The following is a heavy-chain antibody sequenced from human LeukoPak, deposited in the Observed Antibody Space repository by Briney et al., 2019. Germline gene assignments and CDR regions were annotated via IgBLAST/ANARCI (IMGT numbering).Heavy chain of an antibody. V-gene: IGHV4-59*12. CDR2: IYYSGST. D-gene: IGHD1-26*01. Sequence: PSETLSLTCTVSGGSISSYYWSWIRQPPGKGLEWIGYIYYSGSTNYNPSLKSRVTISVDTSKNQFSLKLSSVTAADTAVYYCARVVGATEGMDVWGQGTTVTVSS. CDR3: ARVVGATEGMDV. J-gene: IGHJ6*02. CDR1: GGSISSYY.